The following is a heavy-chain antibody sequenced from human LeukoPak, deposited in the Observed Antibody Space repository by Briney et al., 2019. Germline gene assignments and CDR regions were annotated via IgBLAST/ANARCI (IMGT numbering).Heavy chain of an antibody. Sequence: PGGSLRLSCAASGFTFSSYAMSWVRQAPGKGLEWVSAISGGDGSTYHADSVRGRFTISRDNSKNTLFLQMNSLRADDTVLYYCAKSRTFAGNTPFDYWGQGTLVTVSS. CDR3: AKSRTFAGNTPFDY. CDR1: GFTFSSYA. V-gene: IGHV3-23*01. D-gene: IGHD2/OR15-2a*01. CDR2: ISGGDGST. J-gene: IGHJ4*02.